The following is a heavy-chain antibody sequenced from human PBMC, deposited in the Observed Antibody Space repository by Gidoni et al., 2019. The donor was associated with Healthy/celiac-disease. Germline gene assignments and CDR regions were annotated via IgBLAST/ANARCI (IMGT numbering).Heavy chain of an antibody. CDR3: ARGGSGSYLDY. CDR1: GGTFSSYA. CDR2: LIPIRIA. J-gene: IGHJ4*02. Sequence: QVQLVQSGAEVKKTGSSVKVSCKASGGTFSSYAISWVRQAPGQGLEWMGRLIPIRIANYAQKFQGRVTITADKSTSTAYMELSSLRSEDTAVYYCARGGSGSYLDYWGQGTLVTVSS. D-gene: IGHD1-26*01. V-gene: IGHV1-69*09.